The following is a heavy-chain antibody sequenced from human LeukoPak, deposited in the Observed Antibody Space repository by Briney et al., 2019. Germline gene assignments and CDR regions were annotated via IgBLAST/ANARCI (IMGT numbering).Heavy chain of an antibody. Sequence: GGSLRLSCAASGFTFSSYGMHWVRQAPGKGLEWVAVIWYDGSNKYYADSVKGRFTISRDNSKNTLYLQMNSLRAEDTAVYYCAKDILGFLEWRYYYYYGMDVWGQGTTVTVSS. CDR1: GFTFSSYG. CDR2: IWYDGSNK. D-gene: IGHD3-3*01. CDR3: AKDILGFLEWRYYYYYGMDV. V-gene: IGHV3-33*06. J-gene: IGHJ6*02.